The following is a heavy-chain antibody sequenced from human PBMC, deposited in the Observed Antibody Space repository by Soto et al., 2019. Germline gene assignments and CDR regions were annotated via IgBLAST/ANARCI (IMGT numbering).Heavy chain of an antibody. CDR2: MNPNSANT. CDR1: GYTFTSCD. CDR3: ASAGPSTPRPIAGYYGKEV. D-gene: IGHD2-15*01. V-gene: IGHV1-8*01. J-gene: IGHJ6*02. Sequence: GASVMVSWKASGYTFTSCDINWVRQATGQVLEWIGWMNPNSANTGYAQKFQGRGTMTRNTYISTPYMELSSLRSEDTAVYYCASAGPSTPRPIAGYYGKEVWAQGTSDTVSS.